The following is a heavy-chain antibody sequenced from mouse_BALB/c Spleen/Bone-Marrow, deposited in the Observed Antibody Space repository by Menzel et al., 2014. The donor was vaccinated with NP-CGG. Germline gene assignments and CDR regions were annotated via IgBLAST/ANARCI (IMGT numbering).Heavy chain of an antibody. CDR1: GFSLTSYG. J-gene: IGHJ4*01. CDR3: FSYYRYADYAMDY. D-gene: IGHD2-14*01. Sequence: VQLQQSGPGLVAPSQRLSIPCTVSGFSLTSYGVHWVRQPPGKGLEWLGVIWAGGSTNYISALMSRLSITKDNSKSQVFLKMNSLQTDDTAIYYCFSYYRYADYAMDYWGQGASVTVSS. V-gene: IGHV2-9*02. CDR2: IWAGGST.